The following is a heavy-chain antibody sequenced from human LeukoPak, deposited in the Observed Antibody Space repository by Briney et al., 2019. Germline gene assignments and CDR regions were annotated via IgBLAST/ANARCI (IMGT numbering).Heavy chain of an antibody. J-gene: IGHJ4*02. CDR2: IHYSWCI. V-gene: IGHV4-59*01. CDR1: RGFFSSYY. Sequence: SETLSVTRLGSRGFFSSYYWSWIRPPPGKGLEWIGVIHYSWCIYYNPSLKSRVTISADTCKYQVSLILTAVHPASTAEYFVSRVPYRSDWYSDHWGQGTMVTVSS. D-gene: IGHD6-19*01. CDR3: SRVPYRSDWYSDH.